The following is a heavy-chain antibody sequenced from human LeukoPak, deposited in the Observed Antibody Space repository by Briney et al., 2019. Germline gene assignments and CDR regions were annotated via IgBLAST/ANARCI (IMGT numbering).Heavy chain of an antibody. J-gene: IGHJ4*02. CDR1: GGSISSYY. CDR2: IYTSGST. D-gene: IGHD3-22*01. CDR3: ARGGDYYDSSGYPFDY. V-gene: IGHV4-4*07. Sequence: PSETLSLTCTVSGGSISSYYWSWIRQPAGKGLEWIGRIYTSGSTNYNPSLKSRVTMSVDMSKNQFSLKLSSVTAADTAVYYCARGGDYYDSSGYPFDYWGQGTLATVSS.